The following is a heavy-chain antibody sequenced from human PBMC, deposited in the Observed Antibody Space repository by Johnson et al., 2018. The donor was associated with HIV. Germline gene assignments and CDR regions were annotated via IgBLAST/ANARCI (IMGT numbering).Heavy chain of an antibody. CDR1: GFPFSTYS. CDR2: ISHDGSNK. CDR3: ARGLGESYPYPPDAFDI. Sequence: QVQLVESGGCVVQPGRSLRLSCAASGFPFSTYSMHWVRQAPGKGLEWVTVISHDGSNKYYADSLKGRFTISRDNSKNTLYLQMNSLRAEDTAVYYCARGLGESYPYPPDAFDIWGQGTMVTVSS. V-gene: IGHV3-30-3*01. D-gene: IGHD1-26*01. J-gene: IGHJ3*02.